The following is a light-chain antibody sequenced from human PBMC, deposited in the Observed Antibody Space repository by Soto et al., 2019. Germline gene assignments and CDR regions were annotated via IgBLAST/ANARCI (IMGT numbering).Light chain of an antibody. CDR1: QSVSSN. J-gene: IGKJ1*01. CDR2: GAS. Sequence: EIVMTQSPATLSVSPGERATLSCRASQSVSSNLAWYQQKPGQAPRLLFYGASTRATGIPARFSGSGSGTEFILTVSRLQSEDFAVYYCQQHSHWPPWTFGQGTKVDI. CDR3: QQHSHWPPWT. V-gene: IGKV3-15*01.